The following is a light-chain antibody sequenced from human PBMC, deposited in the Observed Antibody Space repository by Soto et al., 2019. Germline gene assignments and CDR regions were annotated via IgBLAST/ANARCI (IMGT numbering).Light chain of an antibody. Sequence: EIVLTQSPATLSLSPGERATLSCRASQSVSSYLAWYQHKPGQAPRLLIYDASISATGIPARFSGSGSGTDFTLTISSLEPEDFAVYYCQQRINWPFTFGQGTRLEIK. V-gene: IGKV3-11*01. CDR2: DAS. J-gene: IGKJ5*01. CDR1: QSVSSY. CDR3: QQRINWPFT.